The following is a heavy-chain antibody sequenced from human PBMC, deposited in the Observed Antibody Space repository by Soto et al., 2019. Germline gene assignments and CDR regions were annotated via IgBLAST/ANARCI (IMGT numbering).Heavy chain of an antibody. CDR3: ARARKGSGEDGIDY. CDR1: GGSISSGGYY. CDR2: IYYSGST. V-gene: IGHV4-31*03. J-gene: IGHJ4*02. Sequence: LSLTCTVPGGSISSGGYYWSWIRQHPGKGLEWIGYIYYSGSTYYNPSLKSRVTISVDTSKNQFSLKLSSVTAADTAVYYCARARKGSGEDGIDYWGQGTLVTVSS. D-gene: IGHD3-10*01.